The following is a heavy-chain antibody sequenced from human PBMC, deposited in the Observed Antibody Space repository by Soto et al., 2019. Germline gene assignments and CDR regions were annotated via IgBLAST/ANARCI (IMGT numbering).Heavy chain of an antibody. Sequence: SETLSLTCTVSGGSISSGGYYWSWIRQHPGKGLEWIGYIYYSGSTYYNPSLKSRVTISVDTSKNQFSLKLSSVTAADTAVYYCARDPYSNYQNYYYYGMDVWGQGTAVT. V-gene: IGHV4-31*03. CDR3: ARDPYSNYQNYYYYGMDV. D-gene: IGHD4-4*01. CDR1: GGSISSGGYY. J-gene: IGHJ6*02. CDR2: IYYSGST.